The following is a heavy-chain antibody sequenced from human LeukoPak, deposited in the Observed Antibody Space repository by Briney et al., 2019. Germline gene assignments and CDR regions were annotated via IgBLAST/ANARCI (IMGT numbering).Heavy chain of an antibody. Sequence: GGSLRLSCVVSRFTFSSFEMNWVRQAPGRGLEWVSYISSSGSTLYYADSVKGRFSISRDNAKNSLYLQMNSLRAEDTAVYYCVRGLDYNVAWVYWGQGTLVTVSS. V-gene: IGHV3-48*03. CDR3: VRGLDYNVAWVY. CDR2: ISSSGSTL. J-gene: IGHJ4*02. D-gene: IGHD3-10*01. CDR1: RFTFSSFE.